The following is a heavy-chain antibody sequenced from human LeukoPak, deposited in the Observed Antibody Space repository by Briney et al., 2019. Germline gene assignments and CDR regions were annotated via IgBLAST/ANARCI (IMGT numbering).Heavy chain of an antibody. Sequence: GGSLRLSCAASGFTFSSYAMHWVCQAPGKGLEYVSAISSNGGSTCYANSVKGRFTISRDNSKNTLYLQMGSLRAEDMAVYYCARGGDYYDSSGYYTTLDYWGQGTLVTVSS. V-gene: IGHV3-64*01. CDR1: GFTFSSYA. CDR3: ARGGDYYDSSGYYTTLDY. D-gene: IGHD3-22*01. CDR2: ISSNGGST. J-gene: IGHJ4*02.